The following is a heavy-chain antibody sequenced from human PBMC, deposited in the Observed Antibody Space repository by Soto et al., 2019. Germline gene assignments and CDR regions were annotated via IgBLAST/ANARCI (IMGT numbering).Heavy chain of an antibody. CDR2: ISGSGGST. D-gene: IGHD3-22*01. CDR3: AKEPLTYYYDSSGYYWGDY. V-gene: IGHV3-23*01. Sequence: GGSLRLSCAASGFIFSDYAMTWVRQAPGKGLEWVSAISGSGGSTYYADSVKGRFTISRDNSKNTLYLQMNSLRAEDTAVYYCAKEPLTYYYDSSGYYWGDYWGQGTLVTVSS. J-gene: IGHJ4*02. CDR1: GFIFSDYA.